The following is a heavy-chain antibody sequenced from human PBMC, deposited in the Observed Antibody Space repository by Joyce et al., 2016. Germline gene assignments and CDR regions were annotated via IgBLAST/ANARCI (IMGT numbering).Heavy chain of an antibody. V-gene: IGHV4-39*01. CDR2: VSYGGAT. CDR3: ARHFTGSVGATLGSLDY. J-gene: IGHJ4*02. D-gene: IGHD1-26*01. CDR1: GDYFHVSNYH. Sequence: QLQLQESGPGFVKPSETLSLTCSVPGDYFHVSNYHWAWIRQSPEKGLEWIGSVSYGGATHYNTSLGSRGTISVDRSKNQFSLRLASVTAADTAVDHCARHFTGSVGATLGSLDYWGQGILVVVSS.